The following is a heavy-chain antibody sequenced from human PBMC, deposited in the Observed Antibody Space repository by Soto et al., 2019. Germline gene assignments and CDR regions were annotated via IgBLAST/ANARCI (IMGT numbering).Heavy chain of an antibody. D-gene: IGHD6-6*01. CDR1: GGSISSYY. J-gene: IGHJ3*02. CDR3: ARGDEYSSSADAFDI. V-gene: IGHV4-59*01. Sequence: QVQLQESGPGLVKPSETLSLTCTVSGGSISSYYWSWIRQPPGKGLEWIGYIYYSGSTNYNPSLKSRVTISVDTSKNQFSLKVSSVTAADTAVYYCARGDEYSSSADAFDIWGQGTMVTVSS. CDR2: IYYSGST.